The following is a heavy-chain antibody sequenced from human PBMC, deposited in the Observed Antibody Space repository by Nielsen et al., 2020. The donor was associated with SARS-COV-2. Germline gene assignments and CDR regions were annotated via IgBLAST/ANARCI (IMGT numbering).Heavy chain of an antibody. D-gene: IGHD3-9*01. CDR3: ASTYYDILTGSGGMDV. J-gene: IGHJ6*02. V-gene: IGHV3-30-3*01. CDR2: ISYDGSNK. Sequence: GESLKISCAASGFTFSSYAMHWVRQAPGKGLEWVAVISYDGSNKYYADSVKGRFTISRDNAKNSLYLQMNSLRAEDTALYYCASTYYDILTGSGGMDVWGQGTTVTVSS. CDR1: GFTFSSYA.